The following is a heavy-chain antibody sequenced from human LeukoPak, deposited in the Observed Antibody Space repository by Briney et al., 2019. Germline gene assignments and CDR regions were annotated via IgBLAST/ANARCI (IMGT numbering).Heavy chain of an antibody. CDR1: GGSISSGSYY. CDR2: IYTSGSA. J-gene: IGHJ4*02. CDR3: ARGSDYGDY. V-gene: IGHV4-61*02. Sequence: PSETLSLTCTVSGGSISSGSYYWTWIRQPAGKGLEWIGRIYTSGSANYNPSLQSRVAMSLDTSKNQVSLRLNSVTAADTAVYYCARGSDYGDYWGQGTLVTVSS.